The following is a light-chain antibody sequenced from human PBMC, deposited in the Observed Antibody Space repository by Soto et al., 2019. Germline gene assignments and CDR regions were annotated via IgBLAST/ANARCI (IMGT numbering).Light chain of an antibody. CDR2: DAS. CDR3: QQRSNWPPFT. J-gene: IGKJ5*01. Sequence: EIVLAQSPATLSLSPGERATLSCRASQSVSSYLAWYQQKPGQAPRLLIYDASNKATGIPAKLSGNGSGTNFTLTISSLEPEDFAVYYCQQRSNWPPFTFGQGTRLEIK. V-gene: IGKV3-11*01. CDR1: QSVSSY.